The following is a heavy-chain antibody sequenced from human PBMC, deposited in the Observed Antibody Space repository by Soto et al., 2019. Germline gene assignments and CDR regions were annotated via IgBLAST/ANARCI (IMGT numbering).Heavy chain of an antibody. Sequence: HLQVQESGPGLVRPSETLSLTCTVSGSSMNNSSFYWGWIRQPPGKGLEWIGSIYYTGIPYYNPSLKSRVSISIETSRNQFSLDMSSVTAADTAVYYCGGQLEWLENWFDPWGRGTLVTVSS. CDR3: GGQLEWLENWFDP. D-gene: IGHD3-3*01. CDR1: GSSMNNSSFY. V-gene: IGHV4-39*01. J-gene: IGHJ5*02. CDR2: IYYTGIP.